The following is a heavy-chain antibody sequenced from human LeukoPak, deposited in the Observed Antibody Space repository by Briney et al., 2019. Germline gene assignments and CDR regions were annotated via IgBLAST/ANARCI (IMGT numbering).Heavy chain of an antibody. CDR3: ARILSGRHPEAC. J-gene: IGHJ4*02. CDR1: GYTFTSYY. V-gene: IGHV1-46*01. CDR2: INPSGGST. Sequence: ASVKVSCKAPGYTFTSYYMHWVRPAPGQGLEWMGIINPSGGSTSYAQKFQGRVTMTRDTSTSTVYMELSSLRSDDTAVYYCARILSGRHPEACWGQGTLVTVSS. D-gene: IGHD3-10*01.